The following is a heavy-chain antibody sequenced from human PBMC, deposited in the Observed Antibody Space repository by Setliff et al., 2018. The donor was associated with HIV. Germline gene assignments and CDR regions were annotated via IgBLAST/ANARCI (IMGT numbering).Heavy chain of an antibody. D-gene: IGHD4-17*01. Sequence: ASVKVSCKASGGTFSSYAISWVRQAPGQGLEWMGEIIPILGIPNYAQKFQGRVTITTDESTSTAYMELSSLTSEDTAVYYCARDDDTGDHVDLDYWGQGTLVTVSS. CDR1: GGTFSSYA. V-gene: IGHV1-69*10. J-gene: IGHJ4*02. CDR2: IIPILGIP. CDR3: ARDDDTGDHVDLDY.